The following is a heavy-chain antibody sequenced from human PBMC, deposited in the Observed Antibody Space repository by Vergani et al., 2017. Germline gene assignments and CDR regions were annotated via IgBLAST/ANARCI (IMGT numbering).Heavy chain of an antibody. V-gene: IGHV3-30-3*01. CDR1: GFSFGYYA. D-gene: IGHD2-8*01. Sequence: QVKLEESGGGVVQPGRSLRLSCAASGFSFGYYAMHWVRQAPGKGLEWVGVISYDGTEKKYADSVNGRFTISRDNSKKMMSLQMNSLRVEDTAVYYCARGGKGIIMVDASTHLWGQGTQVSVS. CDR3: ARGGKGIIMVDASTHL. J-gene: IGHJ4*02. CDR2: ISYDGTEK.